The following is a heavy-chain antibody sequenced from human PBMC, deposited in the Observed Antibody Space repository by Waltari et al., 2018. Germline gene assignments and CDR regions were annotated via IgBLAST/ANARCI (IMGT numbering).Heavy chain of an antibody. J-gene: IGHJ3*02. CDR1: GGSISSSSYY. D-gene: IGHD4-17*01. V-gene: IGHV4-39*07. CDR2: IYYSGST. Sequence: QLQLQESGPGLVKPSETLSLTCTVSGGSISSSSYYWGWIRQPPGKGLEWIGRIYYSGSTYYTPSLKSRVTISVDTSKNQFSLKLSSVTAADTAVYYCAKTVTGAFDILGQGTMVTVSS. CDR3: AKTVTGAFDI.